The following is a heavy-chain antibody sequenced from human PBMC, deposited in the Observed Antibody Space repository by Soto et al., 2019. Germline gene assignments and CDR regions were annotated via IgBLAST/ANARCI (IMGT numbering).Heavy chain of an antibody. CDR3: ARDPYYYDSSGYLDY. V-gene: IGHV1-69*06. Sequence: SVKVSCKASGGTFSSYAISWVRQAPGQGLEWMVGIIPIFGTANYAQKFQGRVTITADKSTSTAYMELSSLRSERTAVYSSARDPYYYDSSGYLDYWGQGTMVTVSS. CDR1: GGTFSSYA. J-gene: IGHJ4*02. D-gene: IGHD3-22*01. CDR2: IIPIFGTA.